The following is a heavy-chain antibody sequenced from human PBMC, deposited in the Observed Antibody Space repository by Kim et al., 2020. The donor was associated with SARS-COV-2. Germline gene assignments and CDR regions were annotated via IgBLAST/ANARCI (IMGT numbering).Heavy chain of an antibody. V-gene: IGHV3-53*01. D-gene: IGHD3-22*01. Sequence: GGSLRLSCAASVFTFSSNYMSSVRQAPGRGLEWVSVIYSGGSTYYADSVKGRFTISRDNSKNTLYLQMNSLRAEDTAVYYCARSDYYYDSSPDYWGQGTLVTVSS. CDR2: IYSGGST. CDR1: VFTFSSNY. J-gene: IGHJ4*02. CDR3: ARSDYYYDSSPDY.